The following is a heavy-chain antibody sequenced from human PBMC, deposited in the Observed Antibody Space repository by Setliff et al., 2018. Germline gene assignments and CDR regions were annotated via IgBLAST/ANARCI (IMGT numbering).Heavy chain of an antibody. D-gene: IGHD1-1*01. CDR1: GASLSSGTYY. CDR3: ARTGTHRYFDY. V-gene: IGHV4-39*01. CDR2: IYYRGDT. Sequence: PSETLSLTCTVSGASLSSGTYYWGWIHQPPGKGLEWIGRIYYRGDTYYNASLKGRLTISVDTAQNQFSLRLTSVTAADTAVYYCARTGTHRYFDYWGQGALVTVSS. J-gene: IGHJ4*02.